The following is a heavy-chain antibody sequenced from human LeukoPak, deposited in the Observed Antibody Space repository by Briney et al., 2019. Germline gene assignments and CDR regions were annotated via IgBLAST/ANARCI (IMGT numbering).Heavy chain of an antibody. D-gene: IGHD3-22*01. CDR3: ARVASDYSNRSGYYD. Sequence: SETLSLTCTVSGGPIITGDHFWSWIRQPPGKGLEWIGFFYYIGSTYYKPSLKSRINISVDTSKNQLSLKLNSVTAADTAVYYCARVASDYSNRSGYYDWGQGIQVTVSS. CDR2: FYYIGST. CDR1: GGPIITGDHF. V-gene: IGHV4-30-4*01. J-gene: IGHJ4*02.